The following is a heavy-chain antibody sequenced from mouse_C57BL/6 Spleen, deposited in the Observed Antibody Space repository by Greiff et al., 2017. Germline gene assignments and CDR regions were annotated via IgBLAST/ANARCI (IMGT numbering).Heavy chain of an antibody. V-gene: IGHV5-17*01. CDR1: GFTFSDYG. CDR2: ISSGSSTI. D-gene: IGHD5-5*01. Sequence: EVNLVESGGGLVKPGGSLKLSCAASGFTFSDYGMHWVRQAPEKGLEWVAYISSGSSTIYYADTVKGRFTISRDNAKTTLFLQMTSLRSEDTAMYYCARNYLHYYAMDYWGQGTSVTVSS. J-gene: IGHJ4*01. CDR3: ARNYLHYYAMDY.